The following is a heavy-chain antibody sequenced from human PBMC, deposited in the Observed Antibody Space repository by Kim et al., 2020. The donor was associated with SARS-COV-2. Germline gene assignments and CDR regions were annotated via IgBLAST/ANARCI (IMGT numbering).Heavy chain of an antibody. V-gene: IGHV1-24*01. Sequence: ASVKISCKVSGYTLTELSMHWVRQAPGKGLEWMGGFDPEDGETIYAQKFQGRVTMTEDTSTDTAYMELSSLRSEDTAVYYCATGGGGYSGYDRVYWGQGTLVTVSS. CDR1: GYTLTELS. CDR3: ATGGGGYSGYDRVY. J-gene: IGHJ4*02. D-gene: IGHD5-12*01. CDR2: FDPEDGET.